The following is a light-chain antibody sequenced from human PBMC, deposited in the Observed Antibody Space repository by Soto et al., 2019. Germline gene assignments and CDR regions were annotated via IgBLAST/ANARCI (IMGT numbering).Light chain of an antibody. V-gene: IGKV3-20*01. CDR1: QSVSSD. CDR2: GAS. Sequence: EIVLTQSPATLSLSPGERATLSCRASQSVSSDLAWYHQKPGQAPRLLIYGASSRATGIPDRISGSGSGADFTLTISRLEPEDFAVYYCQQYGGSTRTFGQGTKVDI. J-gene: IGKJ1*01. CDR3: QQYGGSTRT.